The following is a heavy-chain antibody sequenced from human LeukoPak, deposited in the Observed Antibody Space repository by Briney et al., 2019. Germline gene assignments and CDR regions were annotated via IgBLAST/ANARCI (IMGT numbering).Heavy chain of an antibody. Sequence: AESLKISCKGSGYSFTSYWIAWVRQMPGKGLEWIGIIYPGDSDTRYSPSFQGQVTISADKSISTAYLQWSSLKASDTAMYYCATGSYTDYFDYWGQGTLVTVSS. D-gene: IGHD3-10*01. CDR1: GYSFTSYW. CDR3: ATGSYTDYFDY. CDR2: IYPGDSDT. J-gene: IGHJ4*02. V-gene: IGHV5-51*01.